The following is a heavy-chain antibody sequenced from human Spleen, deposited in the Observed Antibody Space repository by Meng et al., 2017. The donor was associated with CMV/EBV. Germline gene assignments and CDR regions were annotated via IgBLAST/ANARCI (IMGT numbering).Heavy chain of an antibody. Sequence: GESLKISCAASGFTFSSYAMSWVRQAPGKGLEWVSVIYSGGSTYYADSVKGRFTISRDNSNNTLYLQLNSLRAEDTAVYYCASTFWSGSGYWGQGTLVTVSS. D-gene: IGHD3-3*01. CDR3: ASTFWSGSGY. V-gene: IGHV3-53*01. J-gene: IGHJ4*02. CDR2: IYSGGST. CDR1: GFTFSSYA.